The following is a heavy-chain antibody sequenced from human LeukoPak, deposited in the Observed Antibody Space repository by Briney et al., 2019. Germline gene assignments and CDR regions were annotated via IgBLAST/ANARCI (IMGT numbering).Heavy chain of an antibody. V-gene: IGHV5-51*01. CDR1: GYTFRNYW. J-gene: IGHJ6*02. CDR3: ARHRAAGGSYYYGADV. Sequence: GESLKISCKGSGYTFRNYWIAWVRQMPGKGLEWMGIINPGDSDTRYSPSFQGQVTFSADESTTTAYLQWSSLKASDTAMYYCARHRAAGGSYYYGADVWGQGTTVTVSS. CDR2: INPGDSDT. D-gene: IGHD6-13*01.